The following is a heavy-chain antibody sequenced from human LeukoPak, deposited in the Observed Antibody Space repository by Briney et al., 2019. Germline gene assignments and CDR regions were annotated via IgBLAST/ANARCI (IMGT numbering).Heavy chain of an antibody. V-gene: IGHV5-51*01. CDR2: VYPGDSDT. J-gene: IGHJ3*02. CDR1: GYTFTNYW. Sequence: GESLQISCKGSGYTFTNYWIHWVRQMPGKGLEWMGNVYPGDSDTRYSPSFQGQVTISADKSITTTYLQWNSLKASDTAMYYCARMCGGDCYSLTSDAFDIWGQGTMVTVSS. D-gene: IGHD2-21*02. CDR3: ARMCGGDCYSLTSDAFDI.